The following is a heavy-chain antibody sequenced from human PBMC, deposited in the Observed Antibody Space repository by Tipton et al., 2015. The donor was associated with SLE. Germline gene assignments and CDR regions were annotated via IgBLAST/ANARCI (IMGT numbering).Heavy chain of an antibody. D-gene: IGHD2-15*01. V-gene: IGHV4-61*02. CDR1: GGSLSSGSYY. CDR3: AGAWQGYCSGGTCYVLDY. CDR2: IYTSGST. Sequence: TLSLTCPVSGGSLSSGSYYWSWIRQPAGKGLEWIGRIYTSGSTNYNPSLKSRVTISVDTSKNQFSLKLRSVTAADTAVYYCAGAWQGYCSGGTCYVLDYWGQGTLVTVSS. J-gene: IGHJ4*02.